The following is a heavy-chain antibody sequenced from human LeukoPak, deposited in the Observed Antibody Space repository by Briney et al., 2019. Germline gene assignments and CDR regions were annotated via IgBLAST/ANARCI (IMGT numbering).Heavy chain of an antibody. V-gene: IGHV4-59*01. CDR1: GVSISSYY. CDR3: ARDRGYGDYGTFDY. D-gene: IGHD4-17*01. J-gene: IGHJ4*02. CDR2: IYYSGST. Sequence: SETLSLTCTASGVSISSYYWSWIRQPPGKGLEWIGYIYYSGSTNYNPSLKSRVTISVDTSKNQFSMKLSSVNAADTAVYYCARDRGYGDYGTFDYWGQGTLVTVSS.